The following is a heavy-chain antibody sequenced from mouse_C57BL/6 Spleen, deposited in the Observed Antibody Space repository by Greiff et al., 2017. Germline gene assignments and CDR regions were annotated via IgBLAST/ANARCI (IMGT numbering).Heavy chain of an antibody. CDR3: ERCNYDEDYYAMDY. CDR2: INPSNGGT. V-gene: IGHV1-53*01. D-gene: IGHD2-4*01. CDR1: GYTFTSYW. Sequence: QVQLQQPGTELVKPGASVKLSCKASGYTFTSYWMHWVKQRPGHGLEWIGNINPSNGGTTYNEKFKGKATLTVDKSSSTAYMQLSSLPSEDSAVYYCERCNYDEDYYAMDYWGQGTLVTVSS. J-gene: IGHJ4*01.